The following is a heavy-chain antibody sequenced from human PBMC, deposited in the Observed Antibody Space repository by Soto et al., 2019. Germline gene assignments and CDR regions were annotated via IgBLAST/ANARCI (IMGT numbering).Heavy chain of an antibody. V-gene: IGHV3-21*01. CDR1: GFTFSSYT. J-gene: IGHJ6*02. CDR2: ISSSSSYI. CDR3: ARSYDSSGYYFLYGMDV. D-gene: IGHD3-22*01. Sequence: GGSLRLSXAASGFTFSSYTMNWVRQAPGKGLEWVSSISSSSSYIYYADSVKGRLTISRDNAKNSLYLQMNSLRAEDTAVYYCARSYDSSGYYFLYGMDVWGQGTTVTVS.